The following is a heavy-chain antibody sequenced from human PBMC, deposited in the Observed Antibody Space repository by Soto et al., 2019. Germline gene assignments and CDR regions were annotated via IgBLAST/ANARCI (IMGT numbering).Heavy chain of an antibody. CDR3: ARVIDYGDHYYYGMDV. CDR1: GYTYTGYY. Sequence: ASVKVSCKASGYTYTGYYMHWVRQAPGQGLEWMGWINPNSGGTNYAQKFQGRVTMTRDTSISTAYMELSRLRSDDTAVYYCARVIDYGDHYYYGMDVWGQGTTVTVSS. V-gene: IGHV1-2*02. J-gene: IGHJ6*02. CDR2: INPNSGGT. D-gene: IGHD4-17*01.